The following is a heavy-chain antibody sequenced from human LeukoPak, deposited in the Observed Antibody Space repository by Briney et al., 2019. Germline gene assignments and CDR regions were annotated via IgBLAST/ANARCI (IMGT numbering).Heavy chain of an antibody. CDR2: ISSSSSYI. D-gene: IGHD3-22*01. J-gene: IGHJ4*02. CDR1: GFTFSSYS. V-gene: IGHV3-21*01. Sequence: KSGGSLRLSCAASGFTFSSYSMNGVRQAPGKGREWVSSISSSSSYIYYADSVKGRFTISRDNAKNSLYLQMNSLRAEDTAVYYCARDQLYYYDSSGYLTPPFDYWGQGTLVTVSS. CDR3: ARDQLYYYDSSGYLTPPFDY.